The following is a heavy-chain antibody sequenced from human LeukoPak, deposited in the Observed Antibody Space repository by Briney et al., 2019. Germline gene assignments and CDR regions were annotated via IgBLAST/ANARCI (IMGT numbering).Heavy chain of an antibody. CDR1: GYSFTSYW. Sequence: GEXLKISCKGSGYSFTSYWIGWVRRMPGKGLEWMGIIYPGDSDTRYSPFFQGQVTISADKSISTAYLQWSSLKASDTAMYYCARRDVDDSSGYYYGFFDYWGQGTLVTVSS. J-gene: IGHJ4*02. V-gene: IGHV5-51*01. CDR3: ARRDVDDSSGYYYGFFDY. CDR2: IYPGDSDT. D-gene: IGHD3-22*01.